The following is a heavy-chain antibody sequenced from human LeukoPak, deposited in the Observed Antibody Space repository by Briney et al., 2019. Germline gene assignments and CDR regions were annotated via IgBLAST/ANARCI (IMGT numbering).Heavy chain of an antibody. D-gene: IGHD3-22*01. J-gene: IGHJ3*01. CDR2: IGTAGDT. CDR3: ARGSYYDSSGYLDAFDV. V-gene: IGHV3-13*01. CDR1: GFTFSSYD. Sequence: GGSLRLSCAASGFTFSSYDMHWVRQATGKGLEWVSAIGTAGDTYYPGSVKGRFTISRENAKNSLYLQMNSLRAGDTAVYYCARGSYYDSSGYLDAFDVWGQGTMVTVSS.